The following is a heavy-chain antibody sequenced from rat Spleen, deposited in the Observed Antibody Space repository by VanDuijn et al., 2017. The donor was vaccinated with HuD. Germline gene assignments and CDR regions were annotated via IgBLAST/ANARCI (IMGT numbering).Heavy chain of an antibody. CDR3: AKDGDYYDGTYYYVMDA. V-gene: IGHV5-20*01. CDR1: GFTFSSFA. CDR2: ISYDGGNT. D-gene: IGHD1-12*02. Sequence: EVQLVESGGGLVQPGRSMKLSCAASGFTFSSFAMAWVRQAPTKGLEWVASISYDGGNTYYRDSVKGRFTISRDNAKSGLYLQMDSLRSEDTSTYYCAKDGDYYDGTYYYVMDAWGQGASVTVSS. J-gene: IGHJ4*01.